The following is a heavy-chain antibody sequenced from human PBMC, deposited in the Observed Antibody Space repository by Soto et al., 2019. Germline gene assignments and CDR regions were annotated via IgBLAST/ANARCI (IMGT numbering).Heavy chain of an antibody. CDR2: IHGGGNT. V-gene: IGHV3-53*01. Sequence: EVRLVESGGGLIQPGKSLRLSCVASGFSVSANYMTWVRQAPGKGLEWVSVIHGGGNTYYADSVEGRFTISRDDSKNIVHLQMESLRADDTAVYYCAKVRYEYLCGSYRSTGNFDSWGQGALVTVSS. D-gene: IGHD3-16*02. J-gene: IGHJ4*02. CDR1: GFSVSANY. CDR3: AKVRYEYLCGSYRSTGNFDS.